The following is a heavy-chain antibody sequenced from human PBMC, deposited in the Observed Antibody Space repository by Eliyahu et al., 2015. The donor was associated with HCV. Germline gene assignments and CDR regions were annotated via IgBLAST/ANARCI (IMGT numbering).Heavy chain of an antibody. D-gene: IGHD3-22*01. J-gene: IGHJ4*02. V-gene: IGHV3-21*01. CDR1: GFTFSSYN. CDR3: ARGPDIPTYYYDSSGFDY. CDR2: XSSSSSYI. Sequence: ALVKPGGSLRLSCAASGFTFSSYNMNWVRQAPGKGLEWVSSXSSSSSYIYYADSVKGRFTISRDNAKNXLYLQMNSLRAEDTAVYYCARGPDIPTYYYDSSGFDYWGQGTLVTVSS.